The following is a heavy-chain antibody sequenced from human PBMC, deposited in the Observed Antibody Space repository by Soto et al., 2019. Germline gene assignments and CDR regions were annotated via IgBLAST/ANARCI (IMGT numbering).Heavy chain of an antibody. CDR1: GFTFISYA. CDR3: ANGQWLVPR. Sequence: EVQLWESGGGLVQPGGSLRLSCAASGFTFISYAMSWVRQAPGKGLEWVSAISGSGGSTYYADSVKGRFTISRDNSQNTLDLQMNSLRAEDADVYYCANGQWLVPRWGQGTLVTVSS. CDR2: ISGSGGST. J-gene: IGHJ4*02. V-gene: IGHV3-23*01. D-gene: IGHD6-19*01.